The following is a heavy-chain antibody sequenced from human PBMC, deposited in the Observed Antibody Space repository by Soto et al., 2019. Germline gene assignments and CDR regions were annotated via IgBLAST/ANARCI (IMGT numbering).Heavy chain of an antibody. CDR2: IKQDGSEK. J-gene: IGHJ4*02. V-gene: IGHV3-7*01. CDR3: ARLRSGY. CDR1: GFTFTNAW. D-gene: IGHD3-16*02. Sequence: GGSLRLSCEASGFTFTNAWMNWVRQAPGKGLEWVANIKQDGSEKHYVDSVKGRFTISRDNAKNSLYLQMNSLRVEDTAVYYCARLRSGYWGQGTLVTVSS.